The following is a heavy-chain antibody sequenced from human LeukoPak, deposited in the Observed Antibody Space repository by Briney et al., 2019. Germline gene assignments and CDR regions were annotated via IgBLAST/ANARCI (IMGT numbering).Heavy chain of an antibody. J-gene: IGHJ6*03. Sequence: GGSLRLSCVASGFTFDDYGMSWVRQAPGKGLEWVSGINWNGGSTGYADSVKGRFTISRDNAKNSLYLQMNSLRAEDTAVYYCARGGYSYGYYYYMDVWGKGTTVTISS. CDR2: INWNGGST. D-gene: IGHD5-18*01. CDR1: GFTFDDYG. CDR3: ARGGYSYGYYYYMDV. V-gene: IGHV3-20*04.